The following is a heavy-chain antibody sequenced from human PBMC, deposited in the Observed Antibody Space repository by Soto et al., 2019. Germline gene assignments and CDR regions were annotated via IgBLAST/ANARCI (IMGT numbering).Heavy chain of an antibody. CDR2: IYWDDDK. D-gene: IGHD2-21*01. J-gene: IGHJ3*02. Sequence: QITLKESGPTLVKPTQTLTLTCTFSGFSLSTGGVAVGWIRQPPGKALEWLALIYWDDDKRYSPSLKTRLTIPNDHSNHQVVLTLTNMYPVDTATYYFAHFIPTSGSPYDSFDIWGPGTMVTVSS. V-gene: IGHV2-5*02. CDR3: AHFIPTSGSPYDSFDI. CDR1: GFSLSTGGVA.